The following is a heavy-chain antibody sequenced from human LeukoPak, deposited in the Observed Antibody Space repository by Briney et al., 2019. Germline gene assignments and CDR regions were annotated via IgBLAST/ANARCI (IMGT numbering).Heavy chain of an antibody. CDR2: ISSSSSYI. Sequence: GGSLRLSCAASGFTFSSYSMNWVRQAPGKGLEWVSSISSSSSYIYYADSVKGRITISRDNAKNSLSLKMMSLRAEDAAVYYCARPYSSGLDAFDIWGQGTMVTVSS. J-gene: IGHJ3*02. D-gene: IGHD6-19*01. CDR3: ARPYSSGLDAFDI. V-gene: IGHV3-21*01. CDR1: GFTFSSYS.